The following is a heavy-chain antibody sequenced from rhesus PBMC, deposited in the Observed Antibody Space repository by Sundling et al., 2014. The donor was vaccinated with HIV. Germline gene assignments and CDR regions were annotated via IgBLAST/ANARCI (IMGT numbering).Heavy chain of an antibody. D-gene: IGHD1-14*01. CDR3: ARGIAGTTGS. CDR2: IYGSSTST. V-gene: IGHV4S10*01. J-gene: IGHJ4*01. CDR1: GGSISDSYR. Sequence: QVHLQESGPGVVKPSETLSLTCAVSGGSISDSYRWNWIRQPPGKGLEWIGYIYGSSTSTNYNPSLKSRVTIAKDTSKNQFSLKLSSVTAADTAMYYCARGIAGTTGSWGQGVLVTVSS.